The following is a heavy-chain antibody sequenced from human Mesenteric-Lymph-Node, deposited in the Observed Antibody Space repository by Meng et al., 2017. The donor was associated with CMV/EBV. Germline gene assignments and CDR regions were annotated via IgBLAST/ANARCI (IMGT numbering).Heavy chain of an antibody. V-gene: IGHV1-3*01. CDR2: INAGNGNT. D-gene: IGHD6-19*01. CDR3: ARTSIAVGDGYDY. Sequence: KTSGYTFSAYAMHWVRQAPGQSLEWMAWINAGNGNTKYSQKFQGRVTITRDTSASTAYMELSSLRSEDTAVYYCARTSIAVGDGYDYWGQGTLVTVSS. CDR1: GYTFSAYA. J-gene: IGHJ4*02.